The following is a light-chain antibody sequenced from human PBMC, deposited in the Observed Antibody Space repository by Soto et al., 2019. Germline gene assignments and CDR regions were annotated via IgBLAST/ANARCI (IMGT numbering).Light chain of an antibody. V-gene: IGKV4-1*01. Sequence: DIVVTQSPASLAVSLGERATINCKSSQSVLYSSNNRNYLAWYQQKPGQPPKLLIYWASTRESGVPDRFSGSGSGTDFTLTINSLQAEDVAVYYCQQCYNTPYTFGQGTKLEIK. CDR3: QQCYNTPYT. CDR2: WAS. CDR1: QSVLYSSNNRNY. J-gene: IGKJ2*01.